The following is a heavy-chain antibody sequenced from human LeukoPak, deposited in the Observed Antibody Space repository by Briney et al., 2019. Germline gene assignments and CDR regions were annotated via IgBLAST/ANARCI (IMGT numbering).Heavy chain of an antibody. J-gene: IGHJ6*03. CDR2: ISYDGSNK. Sequence: GGSLRLSCAASGFTFSSYAMPWFRQAPGKGLGWVAVISYDGSNKYYADSVKGRFTISRDNSKNTPYLQMNSLRAEDTAVYYCAKDRGGIFYYYYYMDVWGKGTTVTVSS. CDR1: GFTFSSYA. D-gene: IGHD3-10*01. V-gene: IGHV3-30*04. CDR3: AKDRGGIFYYYYYMDV.